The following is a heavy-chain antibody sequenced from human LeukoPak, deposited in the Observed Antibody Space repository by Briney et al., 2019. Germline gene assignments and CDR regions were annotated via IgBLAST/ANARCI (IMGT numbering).Heavy chain of an antibody. D-gene: IGHD4-17*01. V-gene: IGHV4-59*01. CDR2: IDDSGNT. CDR1: GGSISRYY. CDR3: ASPTDYGDYTVAFDI. Sequence: SETLSLTCTVSGGSISRYYWSWIRRPPGQGLEWIGYIDDSGNTNYNPSLNSQVTISVDKSKNPFSLKLSFVTAADTAMYYCASPTDYGDYTVAFDIWGQGTMVTVSS. J-gene: IGHJ3*02.